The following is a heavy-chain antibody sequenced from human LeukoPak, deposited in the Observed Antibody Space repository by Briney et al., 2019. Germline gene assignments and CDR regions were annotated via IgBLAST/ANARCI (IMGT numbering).Heavy chain of an antibody. Sequence: SETLSLTCAVYGGSFSDYYWSWIRQPPGKGLEWIGYIYYSGSTNYNPSLKSRVTISVDTSKNQFSLKLSSVTAADTAVYYCARGRLGPYYFDYWGQGTLVTVSS. J-gene: IGHJ4*02. CDR2: IYYSGST. CDR3: ARGRLGPYYFDY. D-gene: IGHD3-10*01. CDR1: GGSFSDYY. V-gene: IGHV4-59*01.